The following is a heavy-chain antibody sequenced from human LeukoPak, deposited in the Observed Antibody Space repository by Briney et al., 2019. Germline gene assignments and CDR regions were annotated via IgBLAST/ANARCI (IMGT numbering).Heavy chain of an antibody. D-gene: IGHD3-10*01. CDR1: GFTFSSYG. J-gene: IGHJ4*02. CDR2: ISFDGRNI. V-gene: IGHV3-30*18. CDR3: AKDRGSGRVRGVIINY. Sequence: GGCLRLSCAASGFTFSSYGMHWVRQAPGKGLEWVAVISFDGRNIYYADSVKGRFTISRDNSKNTLYLQMNSLRAEDTAVYYCAKDRGSGRVRGVIINYWGQGTLVTVSS.